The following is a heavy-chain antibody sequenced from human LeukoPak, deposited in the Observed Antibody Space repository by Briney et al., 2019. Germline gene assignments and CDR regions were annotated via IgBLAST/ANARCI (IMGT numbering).Heavy chain of an antibody. J-gene: IGHJ4*02. CDR3: ARLERGRWLFGY. Sequence: SETLSLTCTVSGGSISSSSYYWGWMRQPPGKGLEWIGSIYYSGSTYYNPSLKSRVTISVDTSKNQFSLKLSSVTAADTAVYYCARLERGRWLFGYWGQGTLVTVSS. V-gene: IGHV4-39*01. D-gene: IGHD3-22*01. CDR1: GGSISSSSYY. CDR2: IYYSGST.